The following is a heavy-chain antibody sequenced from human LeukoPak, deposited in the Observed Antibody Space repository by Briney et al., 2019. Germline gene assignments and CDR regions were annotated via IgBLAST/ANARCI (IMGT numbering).Heavy chain of an antibody. J-gene: IGHJ4*02. CDR3: ARDWHWGSDY. D-gene: IGHD7-27*01. CDR1: GFTFSGFW. V-gene: IGHV3-7*05. Sequence: GGSQRLSCAASGFTFSGFWMTWVRQAPGKGLEWVANIRQDGSDKNCVDSVKGRFTISRDNAKNSLYLQMNNLRVEDTAVYYCARDWHWGSDYWGQGTLVTVSS. CDR2: IRQDGSDK.